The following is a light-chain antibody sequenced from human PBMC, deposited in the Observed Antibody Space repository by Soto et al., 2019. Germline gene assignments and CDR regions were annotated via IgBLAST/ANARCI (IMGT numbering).Light chain of an antibody. CDR1: QSVSSSY. CDR2: VAS. V-gene: IGKV3-20*01. J-gene: IGKJ2*01. Sequence: EIELTHSPGTLPLSPGERATLSCRASQSVSSSYLAWYKHKPGQAQRLIIYVASSRATGIPDRLSVSGSGTDFTLPISRLEPEDFAVYYCQQDGSSPHTVGQVGKRES. CDR3: QQDGSSPHT.